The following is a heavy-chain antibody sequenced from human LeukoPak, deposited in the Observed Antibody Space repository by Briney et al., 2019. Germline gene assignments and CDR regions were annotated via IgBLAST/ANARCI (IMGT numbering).Heavy chain of an antibody. CDR1: GFTFRSYA. V-gene: IGHV3-23*01. D-gene: IGHD6-19*01. CDR3: AKGTIAVAGRGCAFDI. Sequence: PGGSLRLSCAASGFTFRSYAMSGVRQAPGKGLEWVSAISGSGGSTYYADSVKGRFTISRDNSKNTLYLQMNSLRAEDTAVYYCAKGTIAVAGRGCAFDIWGQGTMVTVSP. J-gene: IGHJ3*02. CDR2: ISGSGGST.